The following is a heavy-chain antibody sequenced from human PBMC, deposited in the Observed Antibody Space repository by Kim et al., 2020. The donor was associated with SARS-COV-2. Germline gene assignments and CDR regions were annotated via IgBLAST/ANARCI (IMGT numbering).Heavy chain of an antibody. CDR2: FDPEDGET. J-gene: IGHJ6*02. V-gene: IGHV1-24*01. CDR1: GYTLTELS. CDR3: ATSRGTDIVVVPAAMRYYYGMDV. Sequence: ASVKVSCKVSGYTLTELSMHWVRQASGKGLEWMGGFDPEDGETIYAQKFQGRVTMTEDTSTDTAYMELSSLRSEDTAVYYCATSRGTDIVVVPAAMRYYYGMDVWGQGTTVTVSS. D-gene: IGHD2-2*01.